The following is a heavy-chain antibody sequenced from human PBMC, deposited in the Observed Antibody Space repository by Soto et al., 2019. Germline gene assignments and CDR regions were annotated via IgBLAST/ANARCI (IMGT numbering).Heavy chain of an antibody. V-gene: IGHV1-18*01. D-gene: IGHD2-8*01. J-gene: IGHJ6*02. Sequence: ASVKVSCKASGFTFSNYGLNWVRQAPGQGLEWMGWVSANNGHTNYAQNLQGRVSMTTDTSASTAYMELRGLTFDDTAVYYCARDIESVTAKHFFYYYAMDVWGQGTTVTVS. CDR1: GFTFSNYG. CDR3: ARDIESVTAKHFFYYYAMDV. CDR2: VSANNGHT.